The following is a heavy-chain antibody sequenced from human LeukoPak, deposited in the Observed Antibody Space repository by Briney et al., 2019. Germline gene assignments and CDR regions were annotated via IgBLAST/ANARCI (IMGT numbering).Heavy chain of an antibody. CDR3: ARAQVEYCSGGRCYSGY. CDR2: ISGSGGST. CDR1: GFTFSSYA. J-gene: IGHJ4*02. V-gene: IGHV3-23*01. D-gene: IGHD2-15*01. Sequence: GGSLRLSCAASGFTFSSYAMSWVRQPPGKGLEWVGAISGSGGSTYYADSVKGRFTIYRDDAENSLSLQMNSLRVEDTAVYYCARAQVEYCSGGRCYSGYWGQGTLVTVSS.